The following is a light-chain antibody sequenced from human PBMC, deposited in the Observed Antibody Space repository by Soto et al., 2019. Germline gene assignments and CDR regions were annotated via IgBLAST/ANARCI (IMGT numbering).Light chain of an antibody. Sequence: QSALTQPASVSGSPGQSITISCTGTSSDVGGYNFVSWYQQYPGNAPKLIIYEVTDRPSGVSNRFSGSKSGSTASLTISGLQAEDEADYYCSSYTRRNTLAFGGGTKLTVL. CDR1: SSDVGGYNF. CDR2: EVT. J-gene: IGLJ2*01. CDR3: SSYTRRNTLA. V-gene: IGLV2-14*01.